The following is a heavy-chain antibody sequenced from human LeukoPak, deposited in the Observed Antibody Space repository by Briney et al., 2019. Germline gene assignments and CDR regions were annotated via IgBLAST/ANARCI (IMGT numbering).Heavy chain of an antibody. D-gene: IGHD3-9*01. CDR2: IYYNGST. Sequence: SETLSLTCTVSGGSINSNSYYWGWIRQPPGKGLGWIGSIYYNGSTYYNPSLKSRVTISVDTSKNQFSLKLSSVTAADTAVYYCARGYKQTYYDILTGYSVYFDYWGQGTLVTVSS. V-gene: IGHV4-39*07. J-gene: IGHJ4*02. CDR3: ARGYKQTYYDILTGYSVYFDY. CDR1: GGSINSNSYY.